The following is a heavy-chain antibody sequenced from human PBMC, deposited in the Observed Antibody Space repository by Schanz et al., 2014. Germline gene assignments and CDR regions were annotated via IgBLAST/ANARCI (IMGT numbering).Heavy chain of an antibody. CDR3: AKKSWTLLFDY. CDR2: INQDGSDK. J-gene: IGHJ4*02. CDR1: GFTFGTFW. D-gene: IGHD3-10*01. V-gene: IGHV3-7*03. Sequence: EVQLVESGGGLLQPGGSLRLSCAASGFTFGTFWMSWVRQAPGKGLEWVANINQDGSDKSYVDSVKGRFTISRDNSKNTLYLQMNSLRAEDTAVYYCAKKSWTLLFDYWGQGTLVTVSS.